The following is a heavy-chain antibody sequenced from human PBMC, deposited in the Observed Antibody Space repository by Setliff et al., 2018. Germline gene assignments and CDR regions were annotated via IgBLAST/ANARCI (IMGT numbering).Heavy chain of an antibody. CDR2: ISPYTGNT. D-gene: IGHD2-2*01. CDR3: ERLVRYCSTTSCQRTSGDDF. Sequence: ASVKVSCKASGYTFTSYDINWVRQATGQGLEWMGWISPYTGNTFYAPQFQGRVIMTTDTSAKTAYMDLRSLRSDDTAVYYCERLVRYCSTTSCQRTSGDDFWGLGTLVTVSS. CDR1: GYTFTSYD. V-gene: IGHV1-18*01. J-gene: IGHJ4*02.